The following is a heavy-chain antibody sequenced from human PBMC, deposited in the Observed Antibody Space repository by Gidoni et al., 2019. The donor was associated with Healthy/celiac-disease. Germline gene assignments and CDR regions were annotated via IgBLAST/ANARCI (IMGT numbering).Heavy chain of an antibody. CDR3: ARVRPYDYVWGSYRPDAFDI. CDR2: IYYSGST. Sequence: QLQLQESGPGLVKPSETLSLTCTVSGGSFSSSSYYWGWIRQPPGKGLEWIGSIYYSGSTYYNPSLKSRVTISVDTSKNQFSLKLSSVTAADTAVYYCARVRPYDYVWGSYRPDAFDIWGQGTMVTVSS. D-gene: IGHD3-16*02. J-gene: IGHJ3*02. V-gene: IGHV4-39*07. CDR1: GGSFSSSSYY.